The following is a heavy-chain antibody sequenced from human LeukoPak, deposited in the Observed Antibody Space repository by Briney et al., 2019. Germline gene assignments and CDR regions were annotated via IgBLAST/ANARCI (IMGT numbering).Heavy chain of an antibody. D-gene: IGHD3-10*01. CDR1: GFTFSSYS. CDR3: AREAGWVRGVIDY. V-gene: IGHV3-48*01. CDR2: ISSSSSTI. J-gene: IGHJ4*02. Sequence: GGSLRLSCAASGFTFSSYSMNWVRQAPGKGLEWVSYISSSSSTIYYADSVKGRFTISRDNGKNSLYLQMNSLRAEDTAVYYCAREAGWVRGVIDYWGQGTLVTVSS.